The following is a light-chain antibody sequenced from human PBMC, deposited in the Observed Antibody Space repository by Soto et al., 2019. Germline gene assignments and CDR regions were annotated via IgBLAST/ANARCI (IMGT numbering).Light chain of an antibody. Sequence: DIQMTQSPSSLSASVGDRVTITCRASQGISHYLAWYQQKPGKVPKLLIYAASTLQSGVPSRFSGSGSETDFILTISSLLPEDVATYYCQKYNGAPWTYGQGTKVDIK. CDR3: QKYNGAPWT. V-gene: IGKV1-27*01. CDR1: QGISHY. J-gene: IGKJ1*01. CDR2: AAS.